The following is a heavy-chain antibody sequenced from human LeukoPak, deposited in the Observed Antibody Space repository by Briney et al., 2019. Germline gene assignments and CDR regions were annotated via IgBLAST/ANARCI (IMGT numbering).Heavy chain of an antibody. CDR3: ARPGGQKSPYYYFGMDV. CDR2: VYPGDSDT. D-gene: IGHD1-1*01. V-gene: IGHV5-51*01. CDR1: GYTFTNYW. J-gene: IGHJ6*02. Sequence: GESLKISCEASGYTFTNYWIGWVRQVPGQGLEWVAFVYPGDSDTRYSPSFQGQVTVSADKSISTAYLQWSSLKTSDTAMYYCARPGGQKSPYYYFGMDVWGQGTTVTVSS.